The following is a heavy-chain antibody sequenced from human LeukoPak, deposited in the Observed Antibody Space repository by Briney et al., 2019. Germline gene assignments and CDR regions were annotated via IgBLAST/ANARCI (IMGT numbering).Heavy chain of an antibody. CDR2: ISAYNGNT. J-gene: IGHJ4*02. V-gene: IGHV1-18*01. CDR3: ARGRLGYSSSFFDY. CDR1: GGTFSSYA. D-gene: IGHD6-13*01. Sequence: GASVKVSCKASGGTFSSYAISWVRQAPGQGLEWMGWISAYNGNTNYAQKLQGRVTMTTDTSTSTAYMELRSLRSDDTAVYYCARGRLGYSSSFFDYWGQGTLVTVSS.